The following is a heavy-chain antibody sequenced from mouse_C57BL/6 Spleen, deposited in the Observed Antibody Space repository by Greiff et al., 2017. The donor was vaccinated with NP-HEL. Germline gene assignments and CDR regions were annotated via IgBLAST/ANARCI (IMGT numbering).Heavy chain of an antibody. J-gene: IGHJ2*01. Sequence: EVQLQQSGAELVRPGASVKLSCTASGFNIKDYYMHWVKQRPEQGLEWIGRIDPEDGDTEYAPKFQGKATMTADTSSKTAYLKLSSLTSEDTDGYDSKREAKSGRDVDYWGQGTTLTVSS. CDR3: KREAKSGRDVDY. CDR2: IDPEDGDT. CDR1: GFNIKDYY. D-gene: IGHD3-3*01. V-gene: IGHV14-1*01.